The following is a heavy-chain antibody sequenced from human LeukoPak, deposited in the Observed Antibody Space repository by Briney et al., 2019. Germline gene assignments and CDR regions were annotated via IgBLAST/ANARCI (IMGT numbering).Heavy chain of an antibody. J-gene: IGHJ5*02. CDR3: AGRTYYDFWIDP. Sequence: SETLSLTCTVSGGSISSSSYYWGWIRQPPGKGLEWIGSIYHSGSTYYNPSLKSRVTISVDTSKNQFSLKLSSVTAADTAVYYCAGRTYYDFWIDPWGQGTLVTVSS. V-gene: IGHV4-39*01. CDR1: GGSISSSSYY. D-gene: IGHD3-3*01. CDR2: IYHSGST.